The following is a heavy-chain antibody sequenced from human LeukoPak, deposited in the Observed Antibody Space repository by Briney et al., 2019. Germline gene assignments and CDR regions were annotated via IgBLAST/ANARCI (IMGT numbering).Heavy chain of an antibody. CDR2: IKSKTDGGTT. CDR1: GFTFSNAW. V-gene: IGHV3-15*01. D-gene: IGHD2-2*01. J-gene: IGHJ6*02. Sequence: PGGSLRLSCAASGFTFSNAWMSWVRQAPGKGLEWVGRIKSKTDGGTTDYAAPVKGRFTISRDDSKNTLYLQMNSLKTADTAVHYCTTGPDIVVVPAAMGYYYGMDVWGQGTTVTVSS. CDR3: TTGPDIVVVPAAMGYYYGMDV.